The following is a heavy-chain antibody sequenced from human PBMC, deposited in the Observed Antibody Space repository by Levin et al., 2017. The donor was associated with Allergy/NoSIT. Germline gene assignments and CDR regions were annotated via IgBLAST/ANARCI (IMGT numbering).Heavy chain of an antibody. D-gene: IGHD1-1*01. CDR2: ISSSSSTI. J-gene: IGHJ4*02. Sequence: GGSLRLSCAASGFTFSSYSMNWVRQAPGKGLEWVSYISSSSSTIYYADSVKGRFTISRDNAKNSLYLQVNSLRAEDTAVYYCARDDEVRLNYFDYWGQGTLVTVSS. V-gene: IGHV3-48*01. CDR3: ARDDEVRLNYFDY. CDR1: GFTFSSYS.